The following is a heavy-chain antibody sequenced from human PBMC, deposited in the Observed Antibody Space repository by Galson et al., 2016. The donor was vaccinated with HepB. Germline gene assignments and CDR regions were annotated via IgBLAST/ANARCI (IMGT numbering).Heavy chain of an antibody. CDR3: ARGEYYGSGEQDY. Sequence: TLSLTCTVSGGSISGGGYYWSWIRQHPGKGLEWIGYIYHSGSTYYNPSLKSRVTISIDTSINQFSLRVSSVTAADTAVYYCARGEYYGSGEQDYWGQGTLVTVSS. D-gene: IGHD3-10*01. CDR2: IYHSGST. V-gene: IGHV4-31*03. CDR1: GGSISGGGYY. J-gene: IGHJ4*02.